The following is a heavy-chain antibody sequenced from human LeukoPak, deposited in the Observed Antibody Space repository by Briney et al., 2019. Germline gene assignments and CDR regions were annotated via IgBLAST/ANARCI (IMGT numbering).Heavy chain of an antibody. V-gene: IGHV1-8*01. CDR1: GYTFTSYD. D-gene: IGHD6-19*01. CDR3: ARGGAVAGRRGNWFDP. CDR2: MNPNSGNT. Sequence: GASVKVSCKASGYTFTSYDINWVRQATGQGLEWMGWMNPNSGNTGYAQKFQGRVTMTRNTSISTAYMELSNLRSEDTAVYYCARGGAVAGRRGNWFDPWGQGTLVTVSS. J-gene: IGHJ5*02.